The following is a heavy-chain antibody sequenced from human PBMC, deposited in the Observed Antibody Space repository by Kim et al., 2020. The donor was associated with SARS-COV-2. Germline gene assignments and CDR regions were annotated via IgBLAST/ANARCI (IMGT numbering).Heavy chain of an antibody. V-gene: IGHV4-59*08. Sequence: AETLSLTCTVSGGSISSYYWSWIRQPPGKGLEWMGYIYYSGSTNYNPSLKSRVTILVDTSKNQFSLNLSSVTAADTAVYYCASSYGYQLHRDIENGFDA. D-gene: IGHD2-2*01. CDR2: IYYSGST. CDR1: GGSISSYY. J-gene: IGHJ5*01. CDR3: ASSYGYQLHRDIENGFDA.